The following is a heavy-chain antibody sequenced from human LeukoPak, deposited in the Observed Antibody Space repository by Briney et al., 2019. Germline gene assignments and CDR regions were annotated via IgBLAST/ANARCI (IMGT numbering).Heavy chain of an antibody. Sequence: GGSLRLSCAASGFTFSSYWMTWVRQAPGKGLEWVANIKQDGSEKYYVDSVKGRFTISRDNVKNSLYLQMNSLRAEDTAVFYCARDRYYNNYGFGFFDHWGPATMVTVSS. J-gene: IGHJ4*02. D-gene: IGHD4-11*01. CDR3: ARDRYYNNYGFGFFDH. CDR1: GFTFSSYW. CDR2: IKQDGSEK. V-gene: IGHV3-7*05.